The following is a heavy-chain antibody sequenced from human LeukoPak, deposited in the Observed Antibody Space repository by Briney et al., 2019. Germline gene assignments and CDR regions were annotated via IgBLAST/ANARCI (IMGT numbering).Heavy chain of an antibody. V-gene: IGHV3-7*01. CDR3: ARSPTYYDFWSGYKFIDY. J-gene: IGHJ4*02. D-gene: IGHD3-3*01. CDR1: GFTFGAYW. CDR2: IKHDGSEQ. Sequence: PGESLRLSCAVSGFTFGAYWMTWVRQAPGRGLEWVANIKHDGSEQYYVDSVKGRFTISRDNPKNSLYLQLNSLRAEDTAIYYCARSPTYYDFWSGYKFIDYWGQGTLVTVSS.